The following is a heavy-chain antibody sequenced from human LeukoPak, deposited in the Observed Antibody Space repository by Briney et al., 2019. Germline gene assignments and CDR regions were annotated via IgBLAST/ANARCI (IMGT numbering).Heavy chain of an antibody. V-gene: IGHV3-23*01. CDR1: GFTFTDFA. CDR2: ISVSGGSP. D-gene: IGHD3-22*01. J-gene: IGHJ4*02. CDR3: AKRGDYYDTTGYYRLMYYFDY. Sequence: GGSLRLSCAASGFTFTDFAMSWVCRAPGKGLEWVSAISVSGGSPSSADPVKGRFTISRDNSKNTLYLQMNSLRAEDTAVYFCAKRGDYYDTTGYYRLMYYFDYWGQGTLVTVSS.